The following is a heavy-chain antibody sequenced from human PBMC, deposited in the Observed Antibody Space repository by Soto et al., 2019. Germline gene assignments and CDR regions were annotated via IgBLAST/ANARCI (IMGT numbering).Heavy chain of an antibody. V-gene: IGHV4-30-2*01. CDR1: GGSLSGATYS. CDR2: IFHSGTT. J-gene: IGHJ4*02. Sequence: SETLSLTCGVSGGSLSGATYSWNWIRQPPGKGLEWIGYIFHSGTTYYKPSLKSRVTISIPVSNNQSSLSVRALTAAQAAVYYCARSREFDYWSQGTLVTVSS. CDR3: ARSREFDY.